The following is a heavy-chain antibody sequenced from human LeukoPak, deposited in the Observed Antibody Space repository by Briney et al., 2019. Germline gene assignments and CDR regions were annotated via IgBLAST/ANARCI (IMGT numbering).Heavy chain of an antibody. CDR3: ARGTGFYDSSGHYYWGYFDS. V-gene: IGHV4-59*11. Sequence: SETLSLTCTVYSGSISSLYWSWLPQTPGEGPEWIAFIYYSGKTDYTPYPQGRVSISIDSSKTQFSLKLSSVTAADTAIYYCARGTGFYDSSGHYYWGYFDSWGQGTLVPVSS. CDR2: IYYSGKT. J-gene: IGHJ4*02. D-gene: IGHD3-22*01. CDR1: SGSISSLY.